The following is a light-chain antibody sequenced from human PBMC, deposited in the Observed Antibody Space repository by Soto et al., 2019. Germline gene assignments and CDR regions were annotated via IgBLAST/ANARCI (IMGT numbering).Light chain of an antibody. J-gene: IGLJ1*01. Sequence: QSVLTQTPSASGTPGQRVTISCSGSSSNIGSNTVNWYQQLPGTAPKLLIYSNNQRPSGVPDRFSGSKSGTSASLAISGPQPEDEADYYCAAWDDSLNGYVFGTGTKVTVL. CDR2: SNN. CDR3: AAWDDSLNGYV. V-gene: IGLV1-44*01. CDR1: SSNIGSNT.